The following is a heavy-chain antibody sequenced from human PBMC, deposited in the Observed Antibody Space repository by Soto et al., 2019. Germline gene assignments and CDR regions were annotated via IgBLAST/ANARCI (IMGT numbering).Heavy chain of an antibody. V-gene: IGHV4-34*01. Sequence: QVQLQQWGAGLLKPSETLSLTCAVYGGSFSGYYWTWIRQPPGTGLEWIGEINHSGSTNYNPSLKRXVTISVDTSQNQFSLKLTSVTAADPAVYYCARDKITGLFDYWGQGTLVTVSS. D-gene: IGHD2-8*02. J-gene: IGHJ4*02. CDR1: GGSFSGYY. CDR3: ARDKITGLFDY. CDR2: INHSGST.